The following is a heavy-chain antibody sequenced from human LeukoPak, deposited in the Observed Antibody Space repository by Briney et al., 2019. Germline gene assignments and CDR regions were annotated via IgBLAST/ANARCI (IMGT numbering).Heavy chain of an antibody. CDR2: IIPIFGTA. CDR3: ARAALDGYNPRGFDY. J-gene: IGHJ4*02. Sequence: SVKVSCKASGGTFSSYAISWVRQAPGQGLEWMGGIIPIFGTANYAQKFQGRVTITTDESTSTAYMELSSLRSEDTAVYYCARAALDGYNPRGFDYWGQGTLATVSS. CDR1: GGTFSSYA. D-gene: IGHD5-24*01. V-gene: IGHV1-69*05.